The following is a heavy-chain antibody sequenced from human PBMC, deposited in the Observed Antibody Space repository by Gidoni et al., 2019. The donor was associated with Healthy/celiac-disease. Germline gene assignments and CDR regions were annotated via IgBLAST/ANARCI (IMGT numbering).Heavy chain of an antibody. J-gene: IGHJ4*02. CDR3: AKDYQLPTIAARPIYYFDY. V-gene: IGHV3-30*18. CDR1: GFPFSSYG. Sequence: QVQLVVSGGGVVQPGRSLRLSCAASGFPFSSYGMHWVRQAPGKGLEWVAVISYDGSNKYYADSVKGRFTISRDNSKNTLYLQMNSLRAEDTAVYYCAKDYQLPTIAARPIYYFDYWGQGTLVTVSS. D-gene: IGHD6-6*01. CDR2: ISYDGSNK.